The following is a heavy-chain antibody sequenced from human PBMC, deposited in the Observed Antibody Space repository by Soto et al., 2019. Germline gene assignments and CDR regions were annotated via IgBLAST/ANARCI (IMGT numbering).Heavy chain of an antibody. V-gene: IGHV4-31*03. CDR3: ARDFTDSSGPTLGMGV. CDR1: GGSISSGGYY. J-gene: IGHJ6*02. CDR2: IYYSGST. D-gene: IGHD6-19*01. Sequence: QVQLQESGPGLVKPSQTLSLTCTVSGGSISSGGYYWSWIRQHPGKGLAWIGYIYYSGSTYYNPSLKSRVTISVDTSKNQFSLKLSSVTAADTAVYYCARDFTDSSGPTLGMGVWGQGTTVTVSS.